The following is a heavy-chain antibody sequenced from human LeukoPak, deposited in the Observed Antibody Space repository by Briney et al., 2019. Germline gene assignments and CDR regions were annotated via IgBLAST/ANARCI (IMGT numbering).Heavy chain of an antibody. D-gene: IGHD4-17*01. CDR1: GYSISSGYY. V-gene: IGHV4-38-2*01. J-gene: IGHJ2*01. CDR2: IYHSGST. CDR3: ARPSTWATVTRYWYFDL. Sequence: SETLSLTCAVSGYSISSGYYWGWIRQPPGKGLEWIGSIYHSGSTYYNPSLKSRVTISVDTSKNQFSLKLSSVTAADTAVYYCARPSTWATVTRYWYFDLWGRGTLVTVPS.